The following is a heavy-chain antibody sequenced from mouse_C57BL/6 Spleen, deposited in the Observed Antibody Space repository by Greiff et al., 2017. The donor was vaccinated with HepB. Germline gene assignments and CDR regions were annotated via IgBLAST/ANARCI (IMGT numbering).Heavy chain of an antibody. D-gene: IGHD2-3*01. CDR3: TRRDGPYAMDY. CDR1: GFTFSSYA. V-gene: IGHV5-9-1*02. J-gene: IGHJ4*01. CDR2: ISSGGDYI. Sequence: EVHLVESGEGLVKPGGSLKLSCAASGFTFSSYAMSWVRQTPEKRLEWVAYISSGGDYIYYADTVKGRFTISRDNARNTLYLQMSSLKSEDTAMYYCTRRDGPYAMDYWGQGTSVTVSS.